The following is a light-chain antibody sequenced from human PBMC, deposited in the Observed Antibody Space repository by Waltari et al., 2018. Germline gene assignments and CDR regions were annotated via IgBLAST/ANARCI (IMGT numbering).Light chain of an antibody. V-gene: IGKV3-11*01. CDR1: QSVSSN. CDR2: YAS. J-gene: IGKJ1*01. CDR3: QHRSSWPWT. Sequence: EIVLTQSPATLSLSPGERATLSCRASQSVSSNLAWYQQKPGQAPRLLIYYASKRATGIPARFSGSGSGTDLTLTISSLEPEDFAVYYCQHRSSWPWTFGQGTKVEIK.